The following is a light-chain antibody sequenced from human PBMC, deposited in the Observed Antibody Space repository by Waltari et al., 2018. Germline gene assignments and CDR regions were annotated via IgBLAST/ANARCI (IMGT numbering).Light chain of an antibody. Sequence: DFQMTQSPSSLSASVGDRVTTTCRASQYISTYLNWYQQKPGKGPKLLIYAASTLQSGVPSRFSGSGSGTDFTFTISSLQLEDFATYYGQQSYDTPRTFGQGTKVEVK. CDR1: QYISTY. V-gene: IGKV1-39*01. J-gene: IGKJ1*01. CDR3: QQSYDTPRT. CDR2: AAS.